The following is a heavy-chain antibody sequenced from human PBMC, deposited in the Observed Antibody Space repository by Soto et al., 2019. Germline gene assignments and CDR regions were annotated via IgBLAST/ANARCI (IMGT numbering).Heavy chain of an antibody. J-gene: IGHJ4*02. CDR1: GFTFSDYY. CDR3: AREKASYYGSGNYYNLDY. V-gene: IGHV3-11*01. CDR2: ISSSGSTR. Sequence: GGSLRLSCAASGFTFSDYYMSWVRQSAGKGLEWVSYISSSGSTRYYADSVKDRFTISRDNAKNSLYLQMNSLRAEDTAVYYCAREKASYYGSGNYYNLDYWGQGTLVTVSS. D-gene: IGHD3-10*01.